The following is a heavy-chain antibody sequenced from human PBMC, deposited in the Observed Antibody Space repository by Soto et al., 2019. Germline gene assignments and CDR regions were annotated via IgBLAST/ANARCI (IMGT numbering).Heavy chain of an antibody. D-gene: IGHD3-9*01. CDR2: INPNTGAT. V-gene: IGHV1-2*04. CDR1: GYTFTDYY. J-gene: IGHJ3*01. Sequence: QVHLVQSGTEVKMSGASVKVSCKASGYTFTDYYIHWVRQAPGQGLERLGWINPNTGATNYAQNFQGWVTMTRDTSISTAYMELSRLKSDDTAVYYCARETIYTMSLDFWGQGTMVTVSS. CDR3: ARETIYTMSLDF.